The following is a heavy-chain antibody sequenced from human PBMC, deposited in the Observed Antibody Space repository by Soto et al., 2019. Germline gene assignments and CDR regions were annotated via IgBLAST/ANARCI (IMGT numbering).Heavy chain of an antibody. J-gene: IGHJ4*02. CDR3: ARREGLATISYYFDF. D-gene: IGHD3-9*01. V-gene: IGHV4-39*01. CDR1: GGSVSSNNYY. Sequence: PSETLSLTCTVSGGSVSSNNYYWGWIRQPPGKGLEWIGSMSYSRSTYYNPSLKSRVTISLDKSRSQFSLKLNSVTAADSAVYFCARREGLATISYYFDFGGRGAVVTVSS. CDR2: MSYSRST.